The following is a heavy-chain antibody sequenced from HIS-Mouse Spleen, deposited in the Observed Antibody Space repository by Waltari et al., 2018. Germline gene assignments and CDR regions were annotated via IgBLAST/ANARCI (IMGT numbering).Heavy chain of an antibody. D-gene: IGHD6-13*01. CDR3: AREIPYSSSWYDWYFDL. J-gene: IGHJ2*01. CDR2: IYYSGST. V-gene: IGHV4-39*07. CDR1: GGSISSRSYY. Sequence: QLQLQESGPGLVKPSETLSLTCTVSGGSISSRSYYWGRSRQPPGKGLEWIGSIYYSGSTYYNPSLKSRVTISVDTSKNQFSLKLSSVTAADTAVYYCAREIPYSSSWYDWYFDLWGRGTLVTVSS.